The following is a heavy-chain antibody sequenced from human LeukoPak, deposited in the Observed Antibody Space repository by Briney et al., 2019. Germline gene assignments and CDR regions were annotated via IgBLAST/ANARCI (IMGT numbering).Heavy chain of an antibody. CDR1: GFTFSSYG. D-gene: IGHD1-14*01. CDR2: ISYDGSNK. CDR3: AKGGNPYYYYMDV. Sequence: GRSLRLSCAASGFTFSSYGMHWVRQAPGKGLEWVAVISYDGSNKYYADSVKGRFTISRDNSKNTLYLQMNSLRAEDTAVYYCAKGGNPYYYYMDVWGKGTTVTVSS. J-gene: IGHJ6*03. V-gene: IGHV3-30*18.